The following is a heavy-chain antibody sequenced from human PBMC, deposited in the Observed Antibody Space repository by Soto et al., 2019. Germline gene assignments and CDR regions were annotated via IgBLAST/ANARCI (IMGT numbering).Heavy chain of an antibody. CDR1: GGSISSYY. Sequence: ASETLSLTCTVSGGSISSYYWSWIRQPPGKGLEWIGYIYYSGSTNYNPSLKSRVTISVDTSKNQFSLKLSSVTAADTAVYYCARVYYDFWSGYQRYYYYYYGMDVWGQGTTVTVSS. D-gene: IGHD3-3*01. CDR3: ARVYYDFWSGYQRYYYYYYGMDV. V-gene: IGHV4-59*01. CDR2: IYYSGST. J-gene: IGHJ6*02.